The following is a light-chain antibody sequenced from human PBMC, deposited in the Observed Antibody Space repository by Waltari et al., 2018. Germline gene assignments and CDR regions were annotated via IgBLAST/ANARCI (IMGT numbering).Light chain of an antibody. V-gene: IGLV2-11*01. Sequence: QSALTQPRSVSGSPGPPVTIPCPGTSSNSAGSNYASWYQQHPGKAPKLMIYDVSKRPSGVPDRFSGSKSGNTASLTISGLQAEDEADYYCCSYAGSYTWVFGGGTKLTVL. CDR2: DVS. CDR3: CSYAGSYTWV. J-gene: IGLJ3*02. CDR1: SSNSAGSNY.